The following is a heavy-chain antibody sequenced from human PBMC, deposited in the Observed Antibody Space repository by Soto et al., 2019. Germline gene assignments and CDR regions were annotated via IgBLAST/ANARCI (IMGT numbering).Heavy chain of an antibody. D-gene: IGHD1-26*01. CDR1: DEIFNTYW. Sequence: GESLKISCQTSDEIFNTYWITWVRQMPGRGLEWVGRIDPSDSYTIYNPSLKGHVILSVDKSMNTAYVQWTSLRASDTAMYFCGRDFGSGHADVWGQGTLGTVSA. CDR3: GRDFGSGHADV. J-gene: IGHJ1*01. V-gene: IGHV5-10-1*01. CDR2: IDPSDSYT.